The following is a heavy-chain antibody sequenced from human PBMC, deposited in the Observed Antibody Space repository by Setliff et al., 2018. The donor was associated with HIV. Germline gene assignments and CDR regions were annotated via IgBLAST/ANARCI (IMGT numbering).Heavy chain of an antibody. CDR1: GGSISSYY. D-gene: IGHD3-16*01. Sequence: PSETLSLTCTVSGGSISSYYWSWIRQPAGKGLEWIGHIYTSGSTNYNPSLKSRVTMSVDTSKNQFSLKLCSVTAADTAVYYCARDVPWGDYYYYMDVWGKGTTVTVSS. CDR3: ARDVPWGDYYYYMDV. CDR2: IYTSGST. V-gene: IGHV4-4*07. J-gene: IGHJ6*03.